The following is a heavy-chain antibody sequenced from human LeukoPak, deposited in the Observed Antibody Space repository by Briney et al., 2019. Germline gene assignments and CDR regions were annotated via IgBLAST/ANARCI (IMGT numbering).Heavy chain of an antibody. CDR3: ARPRGYSGYEFDY. J-gene: IGHJ4*02. CDR1: GSTFSDYY. V-gene: IGHV3-11*01. CDR2: ISSSGSII. D-gene: IGHD5-12*01. Sequence: GGSLRLSCAASGSTFSDYYMSWLRQAPGKGLEWVSYISSSGSIIYYADSVKGRFTISRDNAKNSLYLQMNSLRAEDTAVYYCARPRGYSGYEFDYWGQGTLVTVSS.